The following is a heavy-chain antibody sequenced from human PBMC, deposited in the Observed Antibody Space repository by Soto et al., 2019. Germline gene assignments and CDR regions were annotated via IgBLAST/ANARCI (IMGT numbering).Heavy chain of an antibody. V-gene: IGHV3-23*01. CDR3: ARDADILTGSDAFDI. CDR2: ITADGGT. J-gene: IGHJ3*02. CDR1: GFTFSNYW. Sequence: GGSLRLFCAASGFTFSNYWMTWVRQAPGKGLEWVSTITADGGTYYADSVKGRFAMSRDTSESTLYLQMNSLRAEDTALYYCARDADILTGSDAFDIWGQGTMVTVSS. D-gene: IGHD3-9*01.